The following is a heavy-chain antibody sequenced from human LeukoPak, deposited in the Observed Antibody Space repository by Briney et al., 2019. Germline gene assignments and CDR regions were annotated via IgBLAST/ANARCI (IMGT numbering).Heavy chain of an antibody. CDR3: ARGGGYYYMDV. CDR2: INPSGST. Sequence: PSETLSLTCAVYGGSFRGYYWSWIRQPPGKGLEWIGEINPSGSTNYNPSLKSRVTISVDTSKNQFSLKLSSVTAADTAVYYCARGGGYYYMDVWDTGTTVTVSS. J-gene: IGHJ6*03. V-gene: IGHV4-34*01. D-gene: IGHD3-16*01. CDR1: GGSFRGYY.